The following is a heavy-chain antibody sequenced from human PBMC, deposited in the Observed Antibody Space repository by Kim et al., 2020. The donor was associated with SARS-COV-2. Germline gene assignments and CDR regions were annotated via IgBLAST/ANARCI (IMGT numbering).Heavy chain of an antibody. D-gene: IGHD3-10*01. Sequence: GGSLRLSCAASGFTFSNYAMSWVRQAPGTGLGWVSAISGSGGSTYYADSVKGRFTISRDNSKNTLYLQMNSLTAEDTAVYYCAKSINTLVRGVSDYWGQGALVTVSS. J-gene: IGHJ4*02. V-gene: IGHV3-23*01. CDR3: AKSINTLVRGVSDY. CDR1: GFTFSNYA. CDR2: ISGSGGST.